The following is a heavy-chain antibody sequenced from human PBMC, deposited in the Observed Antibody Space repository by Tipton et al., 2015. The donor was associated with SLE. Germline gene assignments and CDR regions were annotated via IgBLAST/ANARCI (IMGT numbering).Heavy chain of an antibody. CDR2: ISAYNGNT. J-gene: IGHJ6*02. CDR1: GYTFTSYG. V-gene: IGHV1-18*01. D-gene: IGHD5-18*01. CDR3: ARDIWDTAMAAYYYYGMDV. Sequence: QVQLVQSGAEVKKPGSSVKVSCKASGYTFTSYGISWVRQAPGQGLEWMGWISAYNGNTNYAQKLQGRVTMTTDTSTSTAYMELRSLRSDDTAVYYCARDIWDTAMAAYYYYGMDVWGQGTTVTVSS.